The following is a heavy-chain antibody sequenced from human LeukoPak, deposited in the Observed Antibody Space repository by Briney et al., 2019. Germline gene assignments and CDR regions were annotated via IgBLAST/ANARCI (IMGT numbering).Heavy chain of an antibody. J-gene: IGHJ4*02. V-gene: IGHV1-18*04. D-gene: IGHD3-22*01. Sequence: ASVKVSCKASGYTFTGYYMHWVRQAPGQGLEWMGWISAYNGNTNYAQKLQGRVTMTTDASTSTAYMELRSLRSDDTAVYYCARGPTYYYDSSGYYTDDYWGQGTLVTVSS. CDR1: GYTFTGYY. CDR2: ISAYNGNT. CDR3: ARGPTYYYDSSGYYTDDY.